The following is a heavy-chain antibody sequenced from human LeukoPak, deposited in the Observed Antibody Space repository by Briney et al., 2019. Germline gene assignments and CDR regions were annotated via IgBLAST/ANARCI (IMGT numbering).Heavy chain of an antibody. Sequence: GGSLRLSCAASGFTFSSYWMHWVRQAPGKGVVWVSRINSAGSSTSYADSVTGRFTISRDNAKNTLYLQMHSLRAEDTAAYYCATASYSGNYLRALHYWGQGTLVTVSS. V-gene: IGHV3-74*01. CDR3: ATASYSGNYLRALHY. D-gene: IGHD1-26*01. CDR1: GFTFSSYW. CDR2: INSAGSST. J-gene: IGHJ4*02.